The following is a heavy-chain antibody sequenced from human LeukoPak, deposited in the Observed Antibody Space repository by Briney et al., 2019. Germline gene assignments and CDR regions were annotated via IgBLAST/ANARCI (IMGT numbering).Heavy chain of an antibody. CDR3: ARHLYCSSTSCYTRWYYYYMDV. CDR1: GGSISSYY. J-gene: IGHJ6*03. Sequence: SETLSLTCTVSGGSISSYYWGWIRQPPGKGLEWIGSIYYSGSTYYNPSLKSRVTISVDTSKNQFSLKLSSVTAADTAVYYCARHLYCSSTSCYTRWYYYYMDVWGKGTTVTVSS. D-gene: IGHD2-2*02. CDR2: IYYSGST. V-gene: IGHV4-39*01.